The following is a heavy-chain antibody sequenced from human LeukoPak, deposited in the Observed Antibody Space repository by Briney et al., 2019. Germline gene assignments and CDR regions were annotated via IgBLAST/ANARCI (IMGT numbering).Heavy chain of an antibody. CDR3: AREITVTRPFDY. CDR1: NGSISIYY. D-gene: IGHD4-17*01. Sequence: SETLSLTCTVSNGSISIYYWRWVRQPAGKGLEWIGRISASGSTNYNPSLKSRATMSLDTSKNQFSLKLSSVSAADTAVYYCAREITVTRPFDYWGPGTLVTVSS. V-gene: IGHV4-4*07. CDR2: ISASGST. J-gene: IGHJ4*02.